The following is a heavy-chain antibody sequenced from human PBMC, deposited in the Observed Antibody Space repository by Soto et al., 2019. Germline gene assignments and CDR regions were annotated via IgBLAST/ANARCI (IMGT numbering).Heavy chain of an antibody. CDR2: IYRTGNT. CDR1: GDSITSYY. D-gene: IGHD3-3*01. V-gene: IGHV4-59*08. Sequence: QVQLQESGPGLVKPSETLSLTCTVSGDSITSYYWSWVRQPPGKGLEWIGYIYRTGNTNYNPSLKSRVTMSIDTSKNQFSLKLNSVTAADTAVYYCARLFWSGSNFDYLGQGSLVTFSS. J-gene: IGHJ4*02. CDR3: ARLFWSGSNFDY.